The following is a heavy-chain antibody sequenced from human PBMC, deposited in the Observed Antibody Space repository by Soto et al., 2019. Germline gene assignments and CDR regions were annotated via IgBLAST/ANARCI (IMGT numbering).Heavy chain of an antibody. D-gene: IGHD3-10*01. CDR3: ARDSPGYGSGRGYAY. Sequence: EVQLVESGGGLVQPGGSLRLSCAASGFTFSSYEMNWVRQAPGKGLEWVSYISSSGSTIYYADSVKGRFTISRDNAKNSLYLQMNSLRAEDTAVYYCARDSPGYGSGRGYAYWGQGTLVTVSS. CDR1: GFTFSSYE. CDR2: ISSSGSTI. J-gene: IGHJ4*02. V-gene: IGHV3-48*03.